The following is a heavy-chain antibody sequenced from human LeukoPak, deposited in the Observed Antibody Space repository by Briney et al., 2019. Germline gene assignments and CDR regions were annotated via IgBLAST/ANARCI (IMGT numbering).Heavy chain of an antibody. V-gene: IGHV1-69*13. CDR3: ARALYSKYNWFDP. CDR2: IIPIFGTA. Sequence: ASVKVSCKASGGTFSSYAISWVRQAPGQGLEWMGGIIPIFGTANYAQKFQGRVTITADESTSTAYMELSSLRSEDTAVYYCARALYSKYNWFDPWGQGTLVTVSS. CDR1: GGTFSSYA. J-gene: IGHJ5*02. D-gene: IGHD2-8*01.